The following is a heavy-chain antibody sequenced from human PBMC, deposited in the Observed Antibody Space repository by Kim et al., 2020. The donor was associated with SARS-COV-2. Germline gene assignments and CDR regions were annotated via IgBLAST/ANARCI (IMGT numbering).Heavy chain of an antibody. V-gene: IGHV3-48*03. D-gene: IGHD6-13*01. CDR2: ISSSTSSI. CDR3: AREKAGTGNYFDY. CDR1: GFTLSSFE. Sequence: GGSLRLSCAASGFTLSSFEVNWVRQAPGKGLEWISYISSSTSSIFYADSVKGRFTISRDNAKNSLYLQMNSLRAEDTGVYYCAREKAGTGNYFDYWGQGTLVTVSS. J-gene: IGHJ4*02.